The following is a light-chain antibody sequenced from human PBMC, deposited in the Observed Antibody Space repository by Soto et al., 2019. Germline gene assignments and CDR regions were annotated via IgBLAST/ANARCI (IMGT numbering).Light chain of an antibody. J-gene: IGLJ2*01. CDR1: SRDVGGYNY. CDR2: EVS. Sequence: QSALTQPASVSGSPGQSITISCTGTSRDVGGYNYVSWYQPNPGKAPKLMISEVSNRPSGVSNRFSGSKSGNTASLTTSGLQAEDDADYYCSSYTSSSTLVVFGGGTELTVL. V-gene: IGLV2-14*01. CDR3: SSYTSSSTLVV.